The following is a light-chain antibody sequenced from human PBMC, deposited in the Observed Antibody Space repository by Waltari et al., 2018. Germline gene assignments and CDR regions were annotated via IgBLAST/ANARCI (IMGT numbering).Light chain of an antibody. CDR1: QSVGKS. J-gene: IGKJ1*01. Sequence: ETVLTQSPGTLSLSPGERDTLSCRASQSVGKSLAWYQQRPGQAPRLLIYDASTMATGTPGRFSGSGFGTDFSLAISSLEPEDFAVYFCQHYVNLPVTFGQGTKVEI. V-gene: IGKV3-20*01. CDR3: QHYVNLPVT. CDR2: DAS.